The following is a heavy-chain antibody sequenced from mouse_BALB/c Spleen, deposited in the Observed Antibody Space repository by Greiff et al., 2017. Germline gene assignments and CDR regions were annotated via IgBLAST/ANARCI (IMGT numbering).Heavy chain of an antibody. CDR2: ISSGGSYT. D-gene: IGHD1-1*01. V-gene: IGHV5-6-4*01. J-gene: IGHJ3*01. Sequence: EVQRVESGGGLVKPGGSLKLSCAASGFTFSSYTMSWVRQTPEKRLEWVATISSGGSYTYYPDSVKGRFTISRDNAKNTLYLQMSSLKSEDTAMYYCTREKGVYYGSSPFAYWGQGTLVTVSA. CDR3: TREKGVYYGSSPFAY. CDR1: GFTFSSYT.